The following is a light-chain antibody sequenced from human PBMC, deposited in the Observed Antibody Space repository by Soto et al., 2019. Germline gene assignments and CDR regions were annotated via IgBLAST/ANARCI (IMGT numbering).Light chain of an antibody. J-gene: IGKJ2*01. V-gene: IGKV1-39*01. CDR2: TAS. Sequence: DIQMTQSPSSLSASVGDRVTITCRASQSISTYLNWYQQKPGKAPNLLIYTASTLQTGVPSRFTGSGSGTDFTLTVTNVQPEDFATYYCQQSHRTPYTFGQGTKVEIK. CDR3: QQSHRTPYT. CDR1: QSISTY.